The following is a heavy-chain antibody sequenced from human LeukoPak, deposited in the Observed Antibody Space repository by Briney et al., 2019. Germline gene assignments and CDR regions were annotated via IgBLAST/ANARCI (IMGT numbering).Heavy chain of an antibody. V-gene: IGHV3-30-3*01. J-gene: IGHJ4*02. CDR3: ARDGTDYYDSSGYFGY. D-gene: IGHD3-22*01. CDR2: ISYDGSNK. CDR1: GFTFSSYA. Sequence: ESGGSLRLSCAASGFTFSSYAMHWVRQAPGKGLEWVAVISYDGSNKYYADSVKGRFTISRDNSKNTLYLQMNSLRAEDTAVYYCARDGTDYYDSSGYFGYWGQGTLVTVSS.